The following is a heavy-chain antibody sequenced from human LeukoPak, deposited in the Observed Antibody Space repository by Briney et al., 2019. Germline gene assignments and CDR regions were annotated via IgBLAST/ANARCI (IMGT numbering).Heavy chain of an antibody. V-gene: IGHV4-34*01. Sequence: SETLSLTCAVYGGSFSGYYWSWIRQPPEKGLEWIGEINHSGSTNYDPSLKSRVTISVDTSKNQFSLKLSSVTAADTAVYYCARDGQVWRWLRAFDIWGQGTMVTVSS. CDR3: ARDGQVWRWLRAFDI. D-gene: IGHD5-24*01. CDR1: GGSFSGYY. CDR2: INHSGST. J-gene: IGHJ3*02.